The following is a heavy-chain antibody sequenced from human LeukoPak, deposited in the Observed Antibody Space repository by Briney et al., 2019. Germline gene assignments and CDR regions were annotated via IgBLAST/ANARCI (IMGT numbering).Heavy chain of an antibody. V-gene: IGHV3-15*01. Sequence: TGGSLRLSCAASGFTFSNAWMSWVRQAPGKGLEWVGRIKSKTDGGTTDYAAPVKGRFTISRDDSKNTLYLQMNSLKTEDTAVYYCTTDLSQNGFDPWGQGTLVTVSS. CDR2: IKSKTDGGTT. CDR1: GFTFSNAW. J-gene: IGHJ5*02. D-gene: IGHD2/OR15-2a*01. CDR3: TTDLSQNGFDP.